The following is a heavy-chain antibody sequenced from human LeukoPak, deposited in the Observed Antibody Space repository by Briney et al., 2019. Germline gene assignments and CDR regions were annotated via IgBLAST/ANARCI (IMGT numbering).Heavy chain of an antibody. D-gene: IGHD7-27*01. Sequence: GGSLRLSCSASGFTFSSYAMDWVRQAPGKGLEYVSAISSNGGITYYADSVKGRFTISRDNSKNTLCLQMSSQRAEDTAVYYCVKVTGDGAFDIWGQGTMVTVSS. CDR2: ISSNGGIT. J-gene: IGHJ3*02. CDR3: VKVTGDGAFDI. V-gene: IGHV3-64D*06. CDR1: GFTFSSYA.